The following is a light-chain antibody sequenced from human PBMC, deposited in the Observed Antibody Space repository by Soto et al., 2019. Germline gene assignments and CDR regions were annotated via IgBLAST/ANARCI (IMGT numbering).Light chain of an antibody. CDR2: EVN. CDR1: NSDVGGYNY. J-gene: IGLJ1*01. CDR3: SSYAGSNLYV. Sequence: QSALTQPPSASGSPGQSVTISCTGTNSDVGGYNYVSWYQQYPGKAPKLIIYEVNERPSGVTDRFSGSKSGNTASLTVAGLATADDADYCCSSYAGSNLYVFGTGTKLTVL. V-gene: IGLV2-8*01.